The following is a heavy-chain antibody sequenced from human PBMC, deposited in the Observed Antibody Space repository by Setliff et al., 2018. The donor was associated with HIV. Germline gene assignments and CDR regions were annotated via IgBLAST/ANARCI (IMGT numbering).Heavy chain of an antibody. J-gene: IGHJ5*02. CDR3: AKADDGAAAGPAP. D-gene: IGHD6-13*01. Sequence: PGGSLRLSCAASGFTVSTYYMSWVRQVPGKGLEWVAVIWYDGINKNYADSVRGRVTISRDNSRDTLYLEMSSLRVEDTALYYCAKADDGAAAGPAPWGQGTQVTVSS. V-gene: IGHV3-33*06. CDR2: IWYDGINK. CDR1: GFTVSTYY.